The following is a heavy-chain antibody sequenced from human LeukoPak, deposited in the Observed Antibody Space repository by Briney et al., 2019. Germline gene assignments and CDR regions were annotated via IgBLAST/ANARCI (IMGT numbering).Heavy chain of an antibody. CDR1: GGSISSYY. J-gene: IGHJ5*02. D-gene: IGHD3-3*01. Sequence: SETLSLTCTASGGSISSYYWSWIRQPPGKGLEWIGYIYYSGSTNYNPSLKSRVTISVDTSKNQFSLKLRSVTAADTAVYYCARANDFWSGYYKLGVATSNNWFDPWGQGTLVTVSS. V-gene: IGHV4-59*01. CDR3: ARANDFWSGYYKLGVATSNNWFDP. CDR2: IYYSGST.